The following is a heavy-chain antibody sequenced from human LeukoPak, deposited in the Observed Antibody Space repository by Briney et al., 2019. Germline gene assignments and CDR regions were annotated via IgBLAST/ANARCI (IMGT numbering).Heavy chain of an antibody. CDR2: IYYSGST. CDR3: ARRDLRFLEWPPDAFDI. V-gene: IGHV4-39*01. J-gene: IGHJ3*02. CDR1: GGSISSSSYY. Sequence: SETLSLTCTVSGGSISSSSYYWGWIRQPPGKGLEWIGSIYYSGSTYYNPSLKSRVTISVDTSKNQFSLKLSSVTAADTAVYYCARRDLRFLEWPPDAFDIWGHGTMVTVSS. D-gene: IGHD3-3*01.